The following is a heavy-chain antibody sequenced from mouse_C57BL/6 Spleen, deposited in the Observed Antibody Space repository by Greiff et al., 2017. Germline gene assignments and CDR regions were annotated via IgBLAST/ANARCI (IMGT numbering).Heavy chain of an antibody. CDR1: GYTFTDYE. J-gene: IGHJ2*01. CDR2: IDPETGGT. D-gene: IGHD3-2*02. V-gene: IGHV1-15*01. CDR3: TRKGDSSGYPLDY. Sequence: QVHVKQSGAELVRPGASVTLSCKASGYTFTDYEMHWVKQTPVHGLEWIGAIDPETGGTAYNQKFKGKAILTADKSSSTAYMELRSLTSEDSAVYYCTRKGDSSGYPLDYWGQGTTLTVSS.